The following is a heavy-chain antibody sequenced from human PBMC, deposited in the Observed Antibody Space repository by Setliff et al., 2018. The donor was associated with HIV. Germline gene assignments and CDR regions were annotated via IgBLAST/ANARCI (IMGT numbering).Heavy chain of an antibody. CDR2: VSPYHGTT. J-gene: IGHJ4*02. CDR1: GYGFTNFG. CDR3: TRGSGPRVVVAAPFDY. D-gene: IGHD2-15*01. Sequence: VKVSCKASGYGFTNFGISWVRLAPGQGLEWMGWVSPYHGTTDYAQKFQGRVTMTADTSTRTAYLELRTLRSDDTAVYYCTRGSGPRVVVAAPFDYWGQGTLVTVSS. V-gene: IGHV1-18*01.